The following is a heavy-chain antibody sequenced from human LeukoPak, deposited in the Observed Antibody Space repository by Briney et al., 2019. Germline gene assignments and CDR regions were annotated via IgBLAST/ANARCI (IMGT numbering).Heavy chain of an antibody. CDR1: GFTFSDYY. CDR2: ISSSGGTI. CDR3: TTSAAWELPLFDY. V-gene: IGHV3-11*01. J-gene: IGHJ4*02. D-gene: IGHD1-26*01. Sequence: GGSLRLSCAASGFTFSDYYINWIHQAPGKGLEWVSYISSSGGTIYYADSVKGRFTISRDNPKNSLYLQMNSLKTEDTAVYYRTTSAAWELPLFDYWGQGTLVTVSS.